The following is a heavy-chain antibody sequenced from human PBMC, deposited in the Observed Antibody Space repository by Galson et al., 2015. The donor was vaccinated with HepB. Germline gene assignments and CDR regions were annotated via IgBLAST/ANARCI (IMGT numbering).Heavy chain of an antibody. CDR3: AKDPYLYSALAGTMAGLDY. J-gene: IGHJ4*02. CDR1: GFTFSNYG. Sequence: SLRLSCAASGFTFSNYGVHWVRQAPGKGLEWVAVISYDGSNKYYADSVKGRFTISRDNSKNTLYRQMNSLRAEDTALYYCAKDPYLYSALAGTMAGLDYWGQGTLVTVSS. CDR2: ISYDGSNK. D-gene: IGHD6-19*01. V-gene: IGHV3-30*18.